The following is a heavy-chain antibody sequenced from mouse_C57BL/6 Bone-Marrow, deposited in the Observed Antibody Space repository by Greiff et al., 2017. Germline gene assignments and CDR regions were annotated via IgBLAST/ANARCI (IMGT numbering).Heavy chain of an antibody. V-gene: IGHV1-72*01. CDR2: IDPNSGGT. CDR1: GYTFTSYW. Sequence: QVQLKQPGAELVKPGASVKLSCKASGYTFTSYWMHWVKQRPGRGLEWIGRIDPNSGGTKYNEKFKSKATLTVDKPSSTAYMQLSSLTSEDSAVXYCARHYYGSSYALPCAYWGQGTLVTVSA. D-gene: IGHD1-1*01. CDR3: ARHYYGSSYALPCAY. J-gene: IGHJ3*01.